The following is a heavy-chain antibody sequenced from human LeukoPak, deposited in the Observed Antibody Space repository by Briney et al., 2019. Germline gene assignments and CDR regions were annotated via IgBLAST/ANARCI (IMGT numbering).Heavy chain of an antibody. Sequence: SETLSLTCPVYGGSFSGYYWSWIRQPPGKGLEWIGEINHSGSTNYNPSLKSRVTISVDTSKNQFSLKLSSVTAADTAVYYCARDTLTMVRGVIVWGQGTLVTVSS. D-gene: IGHD3-10*01. J-gene: IGHJ4*02. V-gene: IGHV4-34*01. CDR2: INHSGST. CDR1: GGSFSGYY. CDR3: ARDTLTMVRGVIV.